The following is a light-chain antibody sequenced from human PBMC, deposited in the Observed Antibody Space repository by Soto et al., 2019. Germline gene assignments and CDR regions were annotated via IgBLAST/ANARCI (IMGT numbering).Light chain of an antibody. CDR1: QSVSSN. V-gene: IGKV3-15*01. J-gene: IGKJ4*01. Sequence: EIVMTQSPATLSVSPGERATLSCRASQSVSSNLAWYQQKPGQAPRLLIYRASTRATGIPARFSGSGSGTEFTLTISSLQSEDVAVYYCQQYHNWPPLTFGGGTNV. CDR2: RAS. CDR3: QQYHNWPPLT.